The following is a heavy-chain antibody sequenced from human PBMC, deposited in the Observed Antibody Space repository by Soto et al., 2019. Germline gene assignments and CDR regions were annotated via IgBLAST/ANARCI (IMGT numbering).Heavy chain of an antibody. Sequence: EVQLVESGGGLVKPGGSLRLSCAASGFSFSNAWMNGVRQAPGKGLEWVGRIKSKTNGGTTDYAAPVKGRFTISRDNSKNTLYLQMDSLKTEDTAVYYCTPDAMDVWGQVTTVTVSS. CDR1: GFSFSNAW. CDR3: TPDAMDV. CDR2: IKSKTNGGTT. J-gene: IGHJ6*02. V-gene: IGHV3-15*07.